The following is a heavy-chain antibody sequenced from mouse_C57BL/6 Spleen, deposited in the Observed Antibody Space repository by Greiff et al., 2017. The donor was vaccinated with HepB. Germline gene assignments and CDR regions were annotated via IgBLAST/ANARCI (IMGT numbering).Heavy chain of an antibody. CDR2: IRNKANGYTT. J-gene: IGHJ4*01. V-gene: IGHV7-3*01. D-gene: IGHD1-1*01. CDR1: GFTFTDYY. CDR3: ARYPLRLAMDC. Sequence: EVQRVESGGGLVQPGGSLSLSCAASGFTFTDYYMSWVRQPPGKALEWLGFIRNKANGYTTEYSASVKGRFTISRDNSQSILYLQMNALRAEDSATYYCARYPLRLAMDCWGQGTSVTVSS.